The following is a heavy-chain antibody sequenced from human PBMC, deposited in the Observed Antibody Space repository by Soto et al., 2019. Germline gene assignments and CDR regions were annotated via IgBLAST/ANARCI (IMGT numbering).Heavy chain of an antibody. D-gene: IGHD2-15*01. CDR1: GFTFISYG. V-gene: IGHV3-30*18. CDR3: AKSPVKYCSGGSCPKNWFDP. CDR2: ISYDGSNK. Sequence: GGSLRLSCAASGFTFISYGIPLVRQAPGKGLEWVAVISYDGSNKYYADSVKGRFTISRDNSKNTLYLQMNSLRAEDTAVYYCAKSPVKYCSGGSCPKNWFDPWGQGTLVTVSS. J-gene: IGHJ5*02.